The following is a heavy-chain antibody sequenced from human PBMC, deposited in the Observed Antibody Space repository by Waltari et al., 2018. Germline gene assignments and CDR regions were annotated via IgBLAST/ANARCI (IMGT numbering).Heavy chain of an antibody. D-gene: IGHD3-16*01. CDR3: ARGSMITFGGGASAGGY. Sequence: EVQLVESGGGLVQPGGSLRLSCAASGFTFSSYWMHWVRQAPGKGLVGVSRFNSDGGSTSYADSGKGRFTISRDNAKNTLYLQMNSLRAEDTAVYYCARGSMITFGGGASAGGYWGQGTLVTVSS. J-gene: IGHJ4*02. CDR1: GFTFSSYW. CDR2: FNSDGGST. V-gene: IGHV3-74*01.